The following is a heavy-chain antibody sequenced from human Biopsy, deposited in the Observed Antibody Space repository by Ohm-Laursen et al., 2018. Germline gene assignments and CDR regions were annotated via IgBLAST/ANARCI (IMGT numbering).Heavy chain of an antibody. D-gene: IGHD3-16*01. Sequence: ATVKISCKGSGYAVNDYFLHWLRQAPGQGPEWMGRISPNSGGTNYAQKFQGRVTMTTDTSTSTVYLELRRLISDDTAVYYCARDIMNRIAGLVARSDVFDVWGQGTLVTVSS. V-gene: IGHV1-2*06. J-gene: IGHJ3*01. CDR1: GYAVNDYF. CDR2: ISPNSGGT. CDR3: ARDIMNRIAGLVARSDVFDV.